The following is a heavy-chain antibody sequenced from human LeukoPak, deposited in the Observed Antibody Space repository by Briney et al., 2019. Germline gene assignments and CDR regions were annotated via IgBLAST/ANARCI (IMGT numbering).Heavy chain of an antibody. CDR2: INPNSGGT. CDR3: AGSSGWLYRVDY. J-gene: IGHJ4*02. V-gene: IGHV1-2*02. CDR1: GYTFTGYY. D-gene: IGHD6-19*01. Sequence: ASVKVSCKASGYTFTGYYMHWVRQAPGQGLEWMGWINPNSGGTNYAQKFQGRVTMTRDTSISTAYMELSRLRSDDTAVYYCAGSSGWLYRVDYWGQGTLVTASS.